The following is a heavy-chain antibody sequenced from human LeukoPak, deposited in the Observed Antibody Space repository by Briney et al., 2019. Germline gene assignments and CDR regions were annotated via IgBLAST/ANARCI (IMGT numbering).Heavy chain of an antibody. V-gene: IGHV3-23*01. Sequence: GGSLRLSCAASGFSFNNYAMTWVRQAPGKGLGWVSIIGGGGDRVYYVDSGKGRFTVSRDKSKNTLHFQMNSMRAEDTAVYYCAIGQSSYCSGNHYYYYFDYWGQGALVTVSS. CDR3: AIGQSSYCSGNHYYYYFDY. CDR1: GFSFNNYA. J-gene: IGHJ4*02. D-gene: IGHD3-10*01. CDR2: IGGGGDRV.